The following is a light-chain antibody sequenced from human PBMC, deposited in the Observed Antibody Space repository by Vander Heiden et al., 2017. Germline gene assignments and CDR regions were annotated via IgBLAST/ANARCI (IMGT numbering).Light chain of an antibody. CDR1: QSIDTY. Sequence: DFQMTQSPSPRSASVGDRVTISCRAGQSIDTYLNWYQQKPGKAPNLLIFAASNLQSGVPSRFSGRGSGTDFTLTIRSLQPEDFATYYCQQSYSIPYTFGQGTKLEIK. CDR2: AAS. CDR3: QQSYSIPYT. V-gene: IGKV1-39*01. J-gene: IGKJ2*01.